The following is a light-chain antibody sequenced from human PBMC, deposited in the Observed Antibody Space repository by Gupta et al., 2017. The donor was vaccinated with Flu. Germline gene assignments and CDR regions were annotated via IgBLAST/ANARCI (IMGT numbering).Light chain of an antibody. CDR3: QQDHDSPFT. J-gene: IGKJ3*01. Sequence: EIVLTQSPGTLSLSPGERATLSCRASQSVSSSYLAWYQQKPGQAPRLLISGPSTRATGIPDRFSGSGSGTEFTLTITRLEPEDFAVYFCQQDHDSPFTFGHGTKVD. CDR2: GPS. V-gene: IGKV3-20*01. CDR1: QSVSSSY.